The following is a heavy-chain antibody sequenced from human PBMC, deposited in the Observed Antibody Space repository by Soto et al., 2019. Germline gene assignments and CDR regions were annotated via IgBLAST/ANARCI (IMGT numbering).Heavy chain of an antibody. D-gene: IGHD3-16*02. CDR1: GYTFTSYG. J-gene: IGHJ3*02. V-gene: IGHV1-18*04. CDR2: ISAYNGNT. CDR3: ARGVSTAESYYDYVLGSYRYTSRAFDI. Sequence: ASVKVSCKASGYTFTSYGISWVRQAPGQGLEWMGWISAYNGNTNYAQKLQGRVTMTTDTSTSTAYMELRSLRSDDTAVYYCARGVSTAESYYDYVLGSYRYTSRAFDIWGQGTMVTVSS.